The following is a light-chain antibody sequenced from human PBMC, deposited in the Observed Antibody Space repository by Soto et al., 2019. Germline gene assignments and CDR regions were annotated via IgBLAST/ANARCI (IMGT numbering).Light chain of an antibody. CDR3: QQYGSSGT. J-gene: IGKJ1*01. Sequence: EIVFAQSPGTLSLSPGERATLSFRASQRVSNTYFAWYQQKPGQAPRLLIYDASNRATGIPARFSGSGSGTDFTLTISRLEPEDFAVYYCQQYGSSGTFGQGTKVDIK. CDR2: DAS. CDR1: QRVSNTY. V-gene: IGKV3-20*01.